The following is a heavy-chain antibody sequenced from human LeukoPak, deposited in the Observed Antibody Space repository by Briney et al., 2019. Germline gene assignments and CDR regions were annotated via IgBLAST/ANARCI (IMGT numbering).Heavy chain of an antibody. CDR1: GFTFSSYS. CDR2: TSTTSSSI. V-gene: IGHV3-48*02. CDR3: ARMRSGWYIDY. J-gene: IGHJ4*02. Sequence: GGSLRLSCAASGFTFSSYSMNWVRQAPGKGLEWVSFTSTTSSSIYYADSVKGRFTISRDNAKHSLYLQMSSLRDEDTAVYYCARMRSGWYIDYWGQGTLVTVSS. D-gene: IGHD6-19*01.